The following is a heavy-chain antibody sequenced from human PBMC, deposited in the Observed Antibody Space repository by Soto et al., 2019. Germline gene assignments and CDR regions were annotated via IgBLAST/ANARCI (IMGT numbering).Heavy chain of an antibody. CDR2: IKYDESEK. J-gene: IGHJ4*02. Sequence: EVQLVESGGDLVQPGGSLRLSCVASGFTFSSYWMTWVRQAPGKGLEWVATIKYDESEKYYVDSVRGRFTLSRDNAKSSLSLQMNSLRAEDTAVYYCARSDPWGFFDNWGQGSLVTVSS. D-gene: IGHD3-16*01. CDR3: ARSDPWGFFDN. V-gene: IGHV3-7*01. CDR1: GFTFSSYW.